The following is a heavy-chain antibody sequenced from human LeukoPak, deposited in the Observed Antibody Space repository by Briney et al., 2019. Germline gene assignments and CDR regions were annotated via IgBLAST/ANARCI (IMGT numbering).Heavy chain of an antibody. CDR2: IYYSGST. CDR1: GGSFSGYY. D-gene: IGHD3-22*01. Sequence: SETLSLTCAVYGGSFSGYYWSWIRQPPGKGLEWIGHIYYSGSTNYNPSLKSRVIISLDTSKNQFSLKLSSVTAADSAVYYCARAGTPITMIVVESNWFDPWGQGTLVTVSS. J-gene: IGHJ5*02. CDR3: ARAGTPITMIVVESNWFDP. V-gene: IGHV4-59*01.